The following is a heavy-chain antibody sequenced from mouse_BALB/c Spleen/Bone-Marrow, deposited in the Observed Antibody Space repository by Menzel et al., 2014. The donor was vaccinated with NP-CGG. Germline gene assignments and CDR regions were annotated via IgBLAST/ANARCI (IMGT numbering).Heavy chain of an antibody. V-gene: IGHV1-4*02. Sequence: VKLVESAAELARPGASVKMSCKASGYTFTSYTMHWVKQRPGQGLEWIGYINPSSGYTEYNQKFKDKTTLTADKSSSTAYMQLSSLTSEDSAVYYCARGYDYDGGFAYWGQGTLVTVSA. D-gene: IGHD2-4*01. CDR2: INPSSGYT. J-gene: IGHJ3*01. CDR3: ARGYDYDGGFAY. CDR1: GYTFTSYT.